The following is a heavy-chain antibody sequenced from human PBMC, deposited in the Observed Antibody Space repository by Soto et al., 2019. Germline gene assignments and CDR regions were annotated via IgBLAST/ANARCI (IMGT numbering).Heavy chain of an antibody. J-gene: IGHJ5*02. CDR3: ERDAAGTGNFDP. CDR1: GFRFSDYY. D-gene: IGHD3-10*01. Sequence: QVRLVESGGGLVKPGGSLRLSCAASGFRFSDYYMSWLRKAPGKGLEWVSYIGSSGTNKYYADSVRGRFTISRDNAKNVLYLQMKTRRGEGRALYFCERDAAGTGNFDPWGQGTLVTVSS. CDR2: IGSSGTNK. V-gene: IGHV3-11*01.